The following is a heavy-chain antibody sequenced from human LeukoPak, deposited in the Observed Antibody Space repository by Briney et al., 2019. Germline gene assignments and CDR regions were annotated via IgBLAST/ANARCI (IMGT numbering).Heavy chain of an antibody. D-gene: IGHD4-17*01. CDR1: GFSISDHY. CDR2: VRNKPNGYTT. CDR3: TRVRHGYYFDY. V-gene: IGHV3-72*01. J-gene: IGHJ4*02. Sequence: GGSLRLSCAASGFSISDHYMDWVRQAAGKGLEWVGRVRNKPNGYTTDYGTSVKGRFTISRDDSKNSLYLQMNSLTSEDTAVYYCTRVRHGYYFDYWGQGTLVSVSS.